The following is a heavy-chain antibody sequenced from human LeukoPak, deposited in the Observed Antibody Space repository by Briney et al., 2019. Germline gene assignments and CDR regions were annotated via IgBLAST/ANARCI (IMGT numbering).Heavy chain of an antibody. D-gene: IGHD3-22*01. Sequence: GGSLRLSCAVSGFTFTSYAMSWVRQAPGKGLEWVAAISGSGRNTYYADSVKGRFTISRDKSQNMLYLQMNSPRAEDTAVYYCAKDVLNCDGSGYYYGFFDYWGQGTLVTVSS. CDR2: ISGSGRNT. CDR1: GFTFTSYA. V-gene: IGHV3-23*01. J-gene: IGHJ4*02. CDR3: AKDVLNCDGSGYYYGFFDY.